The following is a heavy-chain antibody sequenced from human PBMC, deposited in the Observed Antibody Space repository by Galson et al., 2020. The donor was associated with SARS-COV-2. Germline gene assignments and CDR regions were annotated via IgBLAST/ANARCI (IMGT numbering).Heavy chain of an antibody. V-gene: IGHV3-33*01. D-gene: IGHD6-19*01. CDR2: IFYDGSNK. CDR3: ARDGQLSSGWAVDY. CDR1: GFTFENHA. J-gene: IGHJ4*02. Sequence: GESLKISCAASGFTFENHAMHWVRQAPGKGLEWVAQIFYDGSNKYNLDSVKGRFTISRDNSENTVSLQMDNLRAEDTAVYFCARDGQLSSGWAVDYWGQGTLVTVSS.